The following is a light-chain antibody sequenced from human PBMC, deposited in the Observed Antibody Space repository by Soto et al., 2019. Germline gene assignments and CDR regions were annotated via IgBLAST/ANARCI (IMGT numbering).Light chain of an antibody. CDR2: DAS. V-gene: IGKV3-11*01. CDR1: QSVSSY. Sequence: EIVWTQSPATLSLSPGERATLSGRASQSVSSYLAWYQQKPGQAPRLLIYDASNRATGIPARFSGSGSGTDFTLNISSLEPEDFAVYYCQQRSNWPPMITFGQGTKVDIK. CDR3: QQRSNWPPMIT. J-gene: IGKJ1*01.